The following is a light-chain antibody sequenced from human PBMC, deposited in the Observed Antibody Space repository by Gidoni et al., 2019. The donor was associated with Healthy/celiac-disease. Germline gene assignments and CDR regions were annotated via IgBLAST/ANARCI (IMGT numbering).Light chain of an antibody. Sequence: DIQLTQSPSSLSASVGDRVTITCRASQSISSYLNWYQQKPGKAPKRLIYAASSWQSGVPSRFSGSGSGTEFTLTISSLQPEDFATYYCQQSYSTPPCSFXXXTKLEIK. J-gene: IGKJ2*04. CDR2: AAS. CDR1: QSISSY. CDR3: QQSYSTPPCS. V-gene: IGKV1-39*01.